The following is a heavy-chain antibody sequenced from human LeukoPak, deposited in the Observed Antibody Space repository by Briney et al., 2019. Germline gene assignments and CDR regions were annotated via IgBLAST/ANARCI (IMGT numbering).Heavy chain of an antibody. D-gene: IGHD1-26*01. J-gene: IGHJ4*02. CDR2: IYYSGST. V-gene: IGHV4-59*01. CDR3: ARDQVGVGASYFDY. Sequence: SETLSLTCTVSGGSISSYYWSWLRQPPGKGLEWIGYIYYSGSTNYNPSLKSRVTISVDTSKNQFSLKLSAVTAADTAVYYWARDQVGVGASYFDYWGQGTLVTVSS. CDR1: GGSISSYY.